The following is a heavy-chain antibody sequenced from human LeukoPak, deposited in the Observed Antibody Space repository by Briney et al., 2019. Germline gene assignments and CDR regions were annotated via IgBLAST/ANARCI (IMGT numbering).Heavy chain of an antibody. V-gene: IGHV4-61*02. D-gene: IGHD2-2*01. CDR1: GGSISSDIYY. CDR3: ARRWGSSTIKDPEQLVR. CDR2: LYTSGST. J-gene: IGHJ4*02. Sequence: SQTLSLTCTVSGGSISSDIYYWGWTRQPAGKGLEWIGRLYTSGSTNYNPSLKSRVTISVDTSKNQFSLKLSSVTAADTAVYYCARRWGSSTIKDPEQLVRWGQGTLVTVSS.